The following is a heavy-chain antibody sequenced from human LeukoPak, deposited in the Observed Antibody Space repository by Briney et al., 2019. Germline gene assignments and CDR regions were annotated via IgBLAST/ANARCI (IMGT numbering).Heavy chain of an antibody. CDR3: ATDRSGSGVDFDY. Sequence: SWESLKISFKGSGYSFPSYWIGWVRQMPGKGLEWMWLIYPCYSDTRYSPSFLGQVTISPLKSIITAYLQSTSLKPSDTALYYCATDRSGSGVDFDYWGQGTLVTVSS. CDR1: GYSFPSYW. J-gene: IGHJ4*02. V-gene: IGHV5-51*01. D-gene: IGHD6-19*01. CDR2: IYPCYSDT.